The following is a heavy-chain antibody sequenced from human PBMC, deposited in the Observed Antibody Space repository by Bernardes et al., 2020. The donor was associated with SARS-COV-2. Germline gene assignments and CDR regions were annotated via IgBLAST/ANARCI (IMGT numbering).Heavy chain of an antibody. CDR3: ARHGCSSTSCYWRNWFDP. J-gene: IGHJ5*02. D-gene: IGHD2-2*01. V-gene: IGHV4-39*01. CDR2: IYYSGST. CDR1: GGSISSGSYY. Sequence: SETLSLTCTVSGGSISSGSYYWGWIRQPPGKGLEWIGSIYYSGSTYYNPSLKSRVTISVDTSKNQFSLKLSSVTAADTAVYYCARHGCSSTSCYWRNWFDPWGQGTLVTVSS.